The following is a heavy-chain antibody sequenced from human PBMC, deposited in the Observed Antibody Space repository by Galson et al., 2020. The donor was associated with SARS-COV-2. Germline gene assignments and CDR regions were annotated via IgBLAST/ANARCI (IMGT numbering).Heavy chain of an antibody. D-gene: IGHD1-26*01. CDR3: ARESKVGVTGDYFDS. CDR1: GGSISSGSYY. CDR2: IYSTGST. V-gene: IGHV4-61*02. Sequence: SETLSLTCTVSGGSISSGSYYWSWIRQPAGKGLEWTGRIYSTGSTNYNPSLKSRVTISVDTSKNQFSLKLSSVTAADTAVYYCARESKVGVTGDYFDSWGQGTLVTVSS. J-gene: IGHJ4*02.